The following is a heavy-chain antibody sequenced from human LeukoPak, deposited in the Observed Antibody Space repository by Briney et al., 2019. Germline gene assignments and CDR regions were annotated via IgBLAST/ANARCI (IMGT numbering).Heavy chain of an antibody. D-gene: IGHD3-3*01. J-gene: IGHJ4*02. V-gene: IGHV1-2*02. CDR3: ARPLGNDEYWSLYYFGY. Sequence: ASVKVSCKASGYTFTDHNIHWVRQAPGQGLEWMGWISPNTGGTNYAQKFQGRVTMTRDTSISTAYMELRGLRYDDTAVYYCARPLGNDEYWSLYYFGYWGQGTLITVSS. CDR1: GYTFTDHN. CDR2: ISPNTGGT.